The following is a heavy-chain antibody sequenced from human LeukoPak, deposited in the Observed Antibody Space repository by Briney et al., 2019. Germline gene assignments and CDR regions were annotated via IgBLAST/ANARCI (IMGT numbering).Heavy chain of an antibody. CDR2: IYYEGKT. CDR3: ARHDSSWYPFDY. J-gene: IGHJ4*02. Sequence: SETLSLTCTVSGYSISSGYYWGWIRQPPGKGLEWIASIYYEGKTYYNPSLKSRLTISLDTSKNQMSLKLTSVAAADTAVYYCARHDSSWYPFDYWGQGTLVTVSS. V-gene: IGHV4-38-2*02. CDR1: GYSISSGYY. D-gene: IGHD6-13*01.